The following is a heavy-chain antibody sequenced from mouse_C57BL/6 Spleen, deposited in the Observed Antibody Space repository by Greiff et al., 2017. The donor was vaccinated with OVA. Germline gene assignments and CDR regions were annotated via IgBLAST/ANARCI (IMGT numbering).Heavy chain of an antibody. CDR2: IYPRSGTT. D-gene: IGHD2-4*01. J-gene: IGHJ3*01. CDR1: GYTFTSYG. Sequence: VQLQQSGAELARPGASVKLSCKASGYTFTSYGISWVKQRTGQGLEWIGEIYPRSGTTYYNEPFKGKATLPADKSSSTAYMELRSLTSEESAVYVCARWDDYDGLVAEWGKGTRGNVSA. V-gene: IGHV1-81*01. CDR3: ARWDDYDGLVAE.